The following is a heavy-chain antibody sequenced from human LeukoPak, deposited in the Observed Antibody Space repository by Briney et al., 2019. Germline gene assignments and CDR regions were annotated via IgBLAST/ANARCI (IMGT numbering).Heavy chain of an antibody. CDR2: IYYGGST. V-gene: IGHV4-39*07. CDR3: ARARSPGSYSPKGPFDY. CDR1: GGSISSSTYY. D-gene: IGHD1-26*01. J-gene: IGHJ4*02. Sequence: SETLSLTCTVSGGSISSSTYYWGWIRQPPGEGLEWIGSIYYGGSTFYNPSLKSRVTISVDTSKNQFSLKLSSVTAADTAVYYCARARSPGSYSPKGPFDYWGQGTLVTVSS.